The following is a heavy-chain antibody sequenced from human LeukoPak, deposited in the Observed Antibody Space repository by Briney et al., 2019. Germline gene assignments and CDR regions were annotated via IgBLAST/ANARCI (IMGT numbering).Heavy chain of an antibody. CDR1: GGSISSYY. V-gene: IGHV4-59*01. CDR2: IYYSGST. D-gene: IGHD6-13*01. Sequence: SETLSLTCTVSGGSISSYYWSWIRRPPGKGLEWIGYIYYSGSTNYNPSLKSRVTISVDTSKNQFSLKLSSVTAADTAVYYCARVVAAGTNYFDYWGQGTLVTVSS. CDR3: ARVVAAGTNYFDY. J-gene: IGHJ4*02.